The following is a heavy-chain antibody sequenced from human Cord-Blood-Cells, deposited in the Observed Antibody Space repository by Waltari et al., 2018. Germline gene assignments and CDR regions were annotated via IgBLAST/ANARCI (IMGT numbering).Heavy chain of an antibody. CDR1: GFTFSSYA. CDR3: AKDDGRVVAADY. CDR2: ISGSGGST. V-gene: IGHV3-23*01. Sequence: EVQLLESGGGLVQPGGSLRLSCAASGFTFSSYAMSWVREAPGKGLEWVSAISGSGGSTYYADSVKGRFTISRDNSKNTLYLQMNSLRAEDTAVYYCAKDDGRVVAADYWGQGTLVTVSS. D-gene: IGHD2-15*01. J-gene: IGHJ4*02.